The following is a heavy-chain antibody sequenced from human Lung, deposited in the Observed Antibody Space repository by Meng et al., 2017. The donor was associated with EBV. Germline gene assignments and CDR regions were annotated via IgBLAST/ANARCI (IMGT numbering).Heavy chain of an antibody. V-gene: IGHV4-31*03. D-gene: IGHD4-11*01. CDR2: IYYSGST. J-gene: IGHJ4*02. Sequence: QGQLQESGPGLVKPSQTLSLTCTVSGGSISSGNHYWSWIRQHPGKGLEYIGYIYYSGSTYYNPSLKSRVIISVDTSKNQFSLKLSSVTAADTAVYYCAATVNDGYFDYWGQGTLVTVSS. CDR1: GGSISSGNHY. CDR3: AATVNDGYFDY.